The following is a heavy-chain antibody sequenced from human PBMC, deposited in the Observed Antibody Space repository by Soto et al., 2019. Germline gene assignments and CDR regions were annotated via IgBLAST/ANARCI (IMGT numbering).Heavy chain of an antibody. CDR3: ARDRHDFWSGYYRWFDP. CDR2: ISSSSSYI. Sequence: PGGSLRLSCAASGFTFSSYSMNWVRQAPGKGLEWVSSISSSSSYIYYADSVKGRFTISRDNAKNSLYLQMNSLRAEDTAVYYCARDRHDFWSGYYRWFDPWGQGNLVTVS. D-gene: IGHD3-3*01. V-gene: IGHV3-21*01. CDR1: GFTFSSYS. J-gene: IGHJ5*02.